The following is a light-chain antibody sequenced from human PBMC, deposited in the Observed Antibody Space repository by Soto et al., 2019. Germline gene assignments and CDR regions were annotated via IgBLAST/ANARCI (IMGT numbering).Light chain of an antibody. J-gene: IGKJ5*01. CDR3: KRYNSGFEIT. CDR1: QSISSK. V-gene: IGKV3-15*01. Sequence: EIVMTQSPATLSVSPGERATLSCRASQSISSKVGWYQQRPGQAPRLLMYGASTRATGIPARFSGSGSGIDITLTISSLESEDSEVNYCKRYNSGFEITFGQGTRLEIK. CDR2: GAS.